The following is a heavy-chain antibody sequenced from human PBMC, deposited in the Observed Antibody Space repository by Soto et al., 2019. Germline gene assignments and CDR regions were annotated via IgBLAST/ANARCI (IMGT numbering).Heavy chain of an antibody. V-gene: IGHV3-23*01. D-gene: IGHD3-10*01. CDR2: ISGSGGST. J-gene: IGHJ6*02. CDR1: GFTFSSYA. Sequence: LRLSCAASGFTFSSYAMSWVRQAPGKGLEWVSAISGSGGSTYYADSVKGRFTISRDNSKNTLFLQMNSLRAEDTAVYYCAAQPRFGDLSPDYYGMDVWGQGTTVTVSS. CDR3: AAQPRFGDLSPDYYGMDV.